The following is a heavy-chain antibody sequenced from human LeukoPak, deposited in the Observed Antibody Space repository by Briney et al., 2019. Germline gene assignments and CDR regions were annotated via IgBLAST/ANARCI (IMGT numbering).Heavy chain of an antibody. V-gene: IGHV3-48*03. J-gene: IGHJ6*04. CDR3: AELGITMIGGV. D-gene: IGHD3-10*02. CDR2: ISSSSDTI. CDR1: GFTFSTYE. Sequence: GGSLRLSCAASGFTFSTYEMNWVRQAPGKGLEWISYISSSSDTIYYADSVKGRFTISRDNAKNSLYLQMNSLRVEDTAVYYCAELGITMIGGVWGKGTTVTISS.